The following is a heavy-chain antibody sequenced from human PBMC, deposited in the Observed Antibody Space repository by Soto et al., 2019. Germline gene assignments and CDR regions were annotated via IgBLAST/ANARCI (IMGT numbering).Heavy chain of an antibody. D-gene: IGHD1-1*01. CDR1: GFTFSSEG. J-gene: IGHJ4*02. CDR2: INKDGSYR. V-gene: IGHV3-74*01. Sequence: LRLSCATSGFTFSSEGMHWVRQAPGKGLVWVSRINKDGSYRNYADFVEGRFTISRDDAKSELYLQMDRLRAEDTAVYYCARGGLEPFDYLGQGALVTVSS. CDR3: ARGGLEPFDY.